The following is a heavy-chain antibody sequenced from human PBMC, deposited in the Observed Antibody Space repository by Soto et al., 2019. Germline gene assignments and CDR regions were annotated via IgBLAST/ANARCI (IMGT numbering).Heavy chain of an antibody. CDR1: GTSISSYY. V-gene: IGHV4-59*01. Sequence: VQLQESGPGLVKPSETLSLTCTVSGTSISSYYWSWIRQPPGKGLEWIANIHYSGTTNYNPSLAMRVTLSVDTSKNQFSLKMTSVTAADRAMYFCARYNSYAIDYWGRGTLVTVSS. J-gene: IGHJ4*02. CDR3: ARYNSYAIDY. CDR2: IHYSGTT. D-gene: IGHD2-8*01.